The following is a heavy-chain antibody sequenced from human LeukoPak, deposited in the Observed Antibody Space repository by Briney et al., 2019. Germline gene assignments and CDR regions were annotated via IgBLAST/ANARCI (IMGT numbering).Heavy chain of an antibody. D-gene: IGHD2-15*01. Sequence: SETLSLTCTVSGASISSYYWSWIRQPAGKGLEWIGRIYTSGRTDYNPSLKSRVTMSLDTSKNKFSLKLTSVTAADTAVYYCARDQNTKSSSYNWFDPWGQGTLVTVSS. CDR3: ARDQNTKSSSYNWFDP. J-gene: IGHJ5*02. CDR2: IYTSGRT. V-gene: IGHV4-4*07. CDR1: GASISSYY.